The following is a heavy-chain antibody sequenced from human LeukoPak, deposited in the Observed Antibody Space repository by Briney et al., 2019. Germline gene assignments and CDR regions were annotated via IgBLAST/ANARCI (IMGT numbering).Heavy chain of an antibody. Sequence: SETLSLTCTVSGGSISSSSYYWGWIRQPPGKGLEWIGSIYYSGSTYYNPSLKSRVTISVDTSKNQFSLKLSSVTAADTAVYYCARLHYDFWSLDYWGQGTLVTVSS. J-gene: IGHJ4*02. V-gene: IGHV4-39*01. CDR2: IYYSGST. D-gene: IGHD3-3*01. CDR1: GGSISSSSYY. CDR3: ARLHYDFWSLDY.